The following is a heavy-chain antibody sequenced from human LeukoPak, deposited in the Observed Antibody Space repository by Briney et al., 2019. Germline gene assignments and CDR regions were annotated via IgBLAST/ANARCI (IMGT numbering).Heavy chain of an antibody. V-gene: IGHV1-69*02. CDR1: GGTFSRST. Sequence: SVKVSCKASGGTFSRSTFSWVRQAPGQGLEWMGRIIPILGIANYAQKFQGRVTITADKSTSTAYMELSSLRSEDTAVYYCARRGYSSGWAIDYWGQGTLVTVSS. CDR3: ARRGYSSGWAIDY. D-gene: IGHD6-19*01. CDR2: IIPILGIA. J-gene: IGHJ4*02.